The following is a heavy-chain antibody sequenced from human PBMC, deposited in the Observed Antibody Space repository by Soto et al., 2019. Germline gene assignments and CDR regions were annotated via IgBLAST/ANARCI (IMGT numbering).Heavy chain of an antibody. Sequence: GGSLRLSCAASGFTFSRYGMNWLRQAPAKGLEWVASISSSTSYVYYADSVKGRFSTSRDNAKNILYLEMYGLRTEDTAVYYCARDPSEGRVGNWFESWGQGTLVTVSS. V-gene: IGHV3-21*06. CDR1: GFTFSRYG. CDR3: ARDPSEGRVGNWFES. CDR2: ISSSTSYV. D-gene: IGHD2-2*01. J-gene: IGHJ5*01.